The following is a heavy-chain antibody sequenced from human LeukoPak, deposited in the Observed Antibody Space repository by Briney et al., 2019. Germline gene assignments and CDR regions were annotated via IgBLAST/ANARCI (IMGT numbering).Heavy chain of an antibody. CDR1: GFIFSSFW. D-gene: IGHD2-15*01. CDR2: IKQDGSEK. V-gene: IGHV3-7*01. Sequence: EPGGSLRLSCDASGFIFSSFWMTWVRQAPGKGLEWVANIKQDGSEKYYVDSVKGRFTISRDNAKNSLYLQMNSLRVEDKAVYYCARDPPKWLQLPLLWGQGTLVTVSS. J-gene: IGHJ4*02. CDR3: ARDPPKWLQLPLL.